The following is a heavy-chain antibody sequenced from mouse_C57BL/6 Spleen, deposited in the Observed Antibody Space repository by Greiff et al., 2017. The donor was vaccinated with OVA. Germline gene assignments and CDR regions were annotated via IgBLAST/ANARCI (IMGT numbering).Heavy chain of an antibody. Sequence: VQLQQSGPELVKPGASVKISCKASGYTFTDYYMNWVKQSHGKSLEWIGDINPNNGGTSYNQKFKGKAPLTVDKSSSTAYMELRSLTSEDSAVYYCARGLLGYFDVWGTGTTVTVSS. CDR3: ARGLLGYFDV. CDR1: GYTFTDYY. CDR2: INPNNGGT. D-gene: IGHD3-1*01. J-gene: IGHJ1*03. V-gene: IGHV1-26*01.